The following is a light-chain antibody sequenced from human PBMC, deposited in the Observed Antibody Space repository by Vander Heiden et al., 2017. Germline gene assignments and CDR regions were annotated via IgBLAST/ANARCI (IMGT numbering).Light chain of an antibody. CDR1: QSVSSK. Sequence: EIVMTQSPATLSVFPGERVTLSCRASQSVSSKLAWYQQKPGQVPRLLIYDASTRATDIPARFSGSGSGTEFTLTISSLQSEDFAIYYCQQHYDWPSTFGQGSKLEIK. CDR3: QQHYDWPST. J-gene: IGKJ2*01. CDR2: DAS. V-gene: IGKV3-15*01.